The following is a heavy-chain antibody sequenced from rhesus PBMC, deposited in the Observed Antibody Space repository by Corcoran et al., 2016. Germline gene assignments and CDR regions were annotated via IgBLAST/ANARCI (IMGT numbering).Heavy chain of an antibody. CDR2: ISSGDNT. CDR1: GFRFSHYP. V-gene: IGHV3-103*01. D-gene: IGHD6-19*01. CDR3: AKGQSYYGLDS. Sequence: EVQLVESGGGWAKPGGSLRLSCAASGFRFSHYPMHWVRQAPGKGLEWVSGISSGDNTDYADSVKGRFTISRDNSKNTLSLQMNSLRAEDTAVYFCAKGQSYYGLDSWGQGVVVTVSS. J-gene: IGHJ6*01.